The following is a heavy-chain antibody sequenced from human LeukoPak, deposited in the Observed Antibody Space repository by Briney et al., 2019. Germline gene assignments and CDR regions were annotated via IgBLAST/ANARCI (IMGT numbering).Heavy chain of an antibody. V-gene: IGHV4-31*03. Sequence: PSETLSLTCTVSGGSISSGGYYWSWIRQHPGKGLEWIGYIYYSGSTYYNPSLKSRVTISVDTSKNQFSLKLSSVTAADTAVYYCARAGYCSGGSCYDAFDTWGQGTMVTVSS. D-gene: IGHD2-15*01. CDR1: GGSISSGGYY. CDR3: ARAGYCSGGSCYDAFDT. CDR2: IYYSGST. J-gene: IGHJ3*02.